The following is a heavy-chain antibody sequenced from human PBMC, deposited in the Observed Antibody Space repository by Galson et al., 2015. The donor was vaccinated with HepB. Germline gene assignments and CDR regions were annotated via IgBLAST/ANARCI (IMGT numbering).Heavy chain of an antibody. Sequence: SLRLSCAASGFTFSNYGMHWVRQTPGKGLEWVAVISYDGSDKYFADSVKGRFTISRDNSKNTLYLQMNSLRAEDTAVYYCARDVRLFGVWYNFDYWGQGTLVTVSS. CDR3: ARDVRLFGVWYNFDY. J-gene: IGHJ4*02. V-gene: IGHV3-33*01. CDR1: GFTFSNYG. D-gene: IGHD3-3*01. CDR2: ISYDGSDK.